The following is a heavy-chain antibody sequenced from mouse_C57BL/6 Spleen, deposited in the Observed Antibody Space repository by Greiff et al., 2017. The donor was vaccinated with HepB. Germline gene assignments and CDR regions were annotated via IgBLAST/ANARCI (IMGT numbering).Heavy chain of an antibody. J-gene: IGHJ4*01. D-gene: IGHD2-2*01. CDR2: IWSGGST. CDR1: GFSLTSYG. V-gene: IGHV2-2*01. Sequence: VMLVESGPGLVQPSQSLSITCTVSGFSLTSYGVHWVRQSPGKGLEWLGVIWSGGSTDYNAAFISRLSISKDNSKSQVFFKMNSLQADDTAIYYCARNDGYDELYAMDYWGQGTSVTVSS. CDR3: ARNDGYDELYAMDY.